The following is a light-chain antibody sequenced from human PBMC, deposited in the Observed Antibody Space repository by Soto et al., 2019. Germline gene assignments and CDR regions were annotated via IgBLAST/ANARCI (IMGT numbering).Light chain of an antibody. V-gene: IGLV2-23*02. CDR2: EVS. CDR3: CSYAGRSTWV. J-gene: IGLJ1*01. Sequence: SALTQPASVSGSPRQSITISCTGTSSDVGSYNLVSWYQQHPGKAPKLMIYEVSKRPSGVSNRFSGSKSGNTASLTISGLQAEDEADYYCCSYAGRSTWVFGIGTKVTVL. CDR1: SSDVGSYNL.